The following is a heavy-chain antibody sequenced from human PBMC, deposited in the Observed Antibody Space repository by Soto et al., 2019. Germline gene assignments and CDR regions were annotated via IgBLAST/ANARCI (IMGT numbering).Heavy chain of an antibody. D-gene: IGHD4-4*01. CDR1: GFTFSTYP. V-gene: IGHV3-23*01. CDR2: ISGSGIST. J-gene: IGHJ6*02. Sequence: LRLSCAASGFTFSTYPMSWVRQAPGKGLEWVSGISGSGISTYYTDSVKGRFTISRDNSKNTVFLQMHSLRDEDTAVYYCVKPPVITASYYYYDMDVWGQGTTVTVSS. CDR3: VKPPVITASYYYYDMDV.